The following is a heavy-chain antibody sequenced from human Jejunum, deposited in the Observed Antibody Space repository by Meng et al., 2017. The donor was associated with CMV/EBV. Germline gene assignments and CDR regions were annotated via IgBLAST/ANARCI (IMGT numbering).Heavy chain of an antibody. J-gene: IGHJ5*02. Sequence: SSCWGWIRQPPGEGLEWVGSIFYGDNTKYNPSLKGRATISLDTSKSQFSLKLTSVTAADTAIYYCARVEDCSPARCYSTKWFGPWGQGTLVTVSS. CDR3: ARVEDCSPARCYSTKWFGP. CDR2: IFYGDNT. D-gene: IGHD2-15*01. CDR1: SSC. V-gene: IGHV4-39*07.